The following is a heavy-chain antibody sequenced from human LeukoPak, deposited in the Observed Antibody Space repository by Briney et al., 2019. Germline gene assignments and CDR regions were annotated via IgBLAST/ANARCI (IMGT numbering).Heavy chain of an antibody. CDR1: GYTFTSYD. D-gene: IGHD2-15*01. V-gene: IGHV1-8*01. J-gene: IGHJ4*02. CDR3: ASEEGDGYCSGGSCYSV. Sequence: ASVKVSCKASGYTFTSYDINWVRQATGQGLEWMGWMNPNSGNTGYVQKFQGRVTMTRNTSISTAYMELSSLRSEDTAVYYCASEEGDGYCSGGSCYSVWGQGTLVTVSS. CDR2: MNPNSGNT.